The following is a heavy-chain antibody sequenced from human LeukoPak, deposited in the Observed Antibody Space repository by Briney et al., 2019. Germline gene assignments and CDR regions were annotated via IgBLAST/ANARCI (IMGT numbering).Heavy chain of an antibody. Sequence: GASVNVSCKASGYTFISYGVSWVRQAPGQGLEWMGWIDTYGGSTNYAQNLQGRVTVTTDTSTTTVYMELRSLRFDDTAVYYCARPNTDAAGYYFDYWGQGTLVTVSS. CDR1: GYTFISYG. V-gene: IGHV1-18*01. CDR2: IDTYGGST. J-gene: IGHJ4*02. CDR3: ARPNTDAAGYYFDY. D-gene: IGHD6-13*01.